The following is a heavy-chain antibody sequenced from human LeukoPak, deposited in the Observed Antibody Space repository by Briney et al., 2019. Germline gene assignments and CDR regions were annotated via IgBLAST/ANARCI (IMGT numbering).Heavy chain of an antibody. CDR1: GFTFDDYA. CDR2: ISWNSGSI. V-gene: IGHV3-9*01. D-gene: IGHD4-23*01. Sequence: GGSLRLSCAASGFTFDDYAMHWVRQAPGKGLEWVSGISWNSGSIGYADSVKGRFTISRDNAKNSLYLQMNSLRAEDTALYYCAKATYGGNGQYYFDYWGQGTLVTVSS. CDR3: AKATYGGNGQYYFDY. J-gene: IGHJ4*02.